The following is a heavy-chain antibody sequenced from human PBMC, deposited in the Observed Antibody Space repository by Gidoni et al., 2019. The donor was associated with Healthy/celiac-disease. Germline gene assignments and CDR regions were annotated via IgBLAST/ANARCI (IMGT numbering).Heavy chain of an antibody. D-gene: IGHD3-10*01. CDR2: IWYDGSNK. J-gene: IGHJ4*02. Sequence: QVQLVESGGGVVQPGRSLRLSCAASGFTFSSSGMNWVRQAPGKGLEWVAVIWYDGSNKYYADSVKGRFTISRDNSKNTLYLQMNSLRAEDTAVYYCARDRFSMVRGVINYGYLGYWGQGTLVTVSS. CDR1: GFTFSSSG. V-gene: IGHV3-33*01. CDR3: ARDRFSMVRGVINYGYLGY.